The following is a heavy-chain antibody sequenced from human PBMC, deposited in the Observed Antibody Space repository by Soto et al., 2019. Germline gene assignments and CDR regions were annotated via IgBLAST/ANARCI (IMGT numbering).Heavy chain of an antibody. CDR3: AVQDYGDYVADYYGMDV. Sequence: ASVKVSCKASGYTFSDYYINWVRQAPGQGLEWVGYINPNSGDTIYGQKFQGRVTMTRDTSISTAYMEMSRLRSDDTAVYYCAVQDYGDYVADYYGMDVWGQGTTVTVSS. J-gene: IGHJ6*02. CDR1: GYTFSDYY. V-gene: IGHV1-2*02. D-gene: IGHD4-17*01. CDR2: INPNSGDT.